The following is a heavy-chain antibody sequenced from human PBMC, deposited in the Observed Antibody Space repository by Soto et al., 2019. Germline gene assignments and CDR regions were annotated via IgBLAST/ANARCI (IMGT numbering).Heavy chain of an antibody. Sequence: EVQLLESGGGLVQPGGSLRLSCAASGFTFNNYAMTWVRQAPGKGLEWVAAISGGGDTTSYADSVNGRFTVSRSSSKNTLYLQMSSLRAEDTALYYCANGRGGSGSLTPRVDFWGQGTLVTVSS. V-gene: IGHV3-23*01. J-gene: IGHJ4*02. CDR2: ISGGGDTT. CDR1: GFTFNNYA. CDR3: ANGRGGSGSLTPRVDF. D-gene: IGHD3-10*01.